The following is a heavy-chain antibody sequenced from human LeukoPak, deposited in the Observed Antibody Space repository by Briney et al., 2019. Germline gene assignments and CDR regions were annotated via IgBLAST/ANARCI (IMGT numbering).Heavy chain of an antibody. CDR3: ARDSHCSGGSCYSSKNWFDP. CDR1: GGTFSSYA. CDR2: IIPIFGTA. Sequence: ASVKVSCKASGGTFSSYAISLVRQAPGQGLEWMGRIIPIFGTANYAQKFQGRVTITTDESTSTAYMELSSLRSEDTAVYYCARDSHCSGGSCYSSKNWFDPWGQGTLVTVSS. J-gene: IGHJ5*02. V-gene: IGHV1-69*05. D-gene: IGHD2-15*01.